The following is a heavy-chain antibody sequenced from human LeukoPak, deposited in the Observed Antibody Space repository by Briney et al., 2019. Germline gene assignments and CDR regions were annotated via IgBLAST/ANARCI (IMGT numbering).Heavy chain of an antibody. V-gene: IGHV1-18*01. CDR1: GYTFTNYG. Sequence: ASVTVSCKASGYTFTNYGITWVRQAPGQGLEWMGWISAYNGNTNYAQKLQGRVTMTTDTSTSTAYMELRSLRSDDTAVFYCARDHFYCSSTTCYGETIDYWGQETLVTVSS. CDR3: ARDHFYCSSTTCYGETIDY. D-gene: IGHD2-2*01. J-gene: IGHJ4*02. CDR2: ISAYNGNT.